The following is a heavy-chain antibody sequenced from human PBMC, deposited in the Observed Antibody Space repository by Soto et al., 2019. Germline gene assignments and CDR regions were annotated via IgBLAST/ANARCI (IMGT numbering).Heavy chain of an antibody. CDR3: TRDVNGGIHFDY. CDR1: GYTLRNYA. Sequence: QVQLVQSGAEVKKPGASVRVSCKPSGYTLRNYAIHWVRQAAGQSLEWLVWIDPGSGRATYSQKVEGRIIVPRDNSASNMFIDLTSRTSEDTAVYFCTRDVNGGIHFDYWGLGALVTVSS. D-gene: IGHD2-8*01. CDR2: IDPGSGRA. V-gene: IGHV1-3*01. J-gene: IGHJ4*02.